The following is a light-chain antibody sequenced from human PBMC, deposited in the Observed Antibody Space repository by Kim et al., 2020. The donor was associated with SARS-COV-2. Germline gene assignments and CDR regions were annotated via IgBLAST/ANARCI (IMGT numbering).Light chain of an antibody. CDR3: QQYGSSPRT. Sequence: SPGQTPSLSCRARLRVSNTYSACYQQKPGQPPRLLICGASSRAAGIPDRFSGSGAGTDFTLTISRREPEDFAVYFCQQYGSSPRTFGQGTKVDIK. CDR2: GAS. J-gene: IGKJ1*01. CDR1: LRVSNTY. V-gene: IGKV3-20*01.